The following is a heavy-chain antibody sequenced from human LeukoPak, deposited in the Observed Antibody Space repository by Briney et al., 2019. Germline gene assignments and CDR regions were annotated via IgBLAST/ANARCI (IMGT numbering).Heavy chain of an antibody. CDR1: GFTFSSYS. D-gene: IGHD2-2*01. CDR2: ISSSSSYI. J-gene: IGHJ4*02. CDR3: ARGDRDLYCSSTSCYPVL. V-gene: IGHV3-21*01. Sequence: GGSLRLSCVASGFTFSSYSMDWVRQAPGKGLEWVSSISSSSSYIYYADSVKGRFTISRDNAKNSLYLQMNSLRAEDTAVYYCARGDRDLYCSSTSCYPVLGGQGTLVTVSS.